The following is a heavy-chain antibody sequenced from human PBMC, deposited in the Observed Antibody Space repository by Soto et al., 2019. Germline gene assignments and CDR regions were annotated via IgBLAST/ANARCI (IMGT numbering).Heavy chain of an antibody. D-gene: IGHD1-1*01. V-gene: IGHV1-3*01. CDR1: GYTFTRYA. J-gene: IGHJ6*02. Sequence: VASVKVSCKASGYTFTRYAMHWVRQAPGQRLEWMGWINAGNGNTKYSQKFQGRVTITRDTSASTAYMELSSLRSEDTAVYYCARDLRVTAGNYYYYGMDVWGQGTTVTVSS. CDR3: ARDLRVTAGNYYYYGMDV. CDR2: INAGNGNT.